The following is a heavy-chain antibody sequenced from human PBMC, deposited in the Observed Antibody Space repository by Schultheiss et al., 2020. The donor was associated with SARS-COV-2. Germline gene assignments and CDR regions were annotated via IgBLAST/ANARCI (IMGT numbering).Heavy chain of an antibody. J-gene: IGHJ6*02. CDR3: ARGRGEYCSSTSCYLLDYYGMDV. CDR2: IGTAGDT. Sequence: GESLKISCAASGFTFSSYDMHWVRQATGKGLEWVSAIGTAGDTYYPGSVKGRFTISRENAKNSLYLQMNSLRAGDTAVYYCARGRGEYCSSTSCYLLDYYGMDVWGQGTTVTVSS. CDR1: GFTFSSYD. V-gene: IGHV3-13*04. D-gene: IGHD2-2*01.